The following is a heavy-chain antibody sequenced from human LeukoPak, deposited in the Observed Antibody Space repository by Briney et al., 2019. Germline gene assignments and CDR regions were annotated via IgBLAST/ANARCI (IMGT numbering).Heavy chain of an antibody. V-gene: IGHV3-23*01. D-gene: IGHD3-10*01. CDR2: ISGSGGSS. CDR1: GFTFSSYA. J-gene: IGHJ5*02. Sequence: GGSLRLSCAASGFTFSSYAMSWVRQAPGKGLEWVSAISGSGGSSYYADSVKGRFTISRDNSKNTLYLQTNSLRAEDTAVYYCAKDRLRITMVRGVIGINWFDPWGQGTLDTVSS. CDR3: AKDRLRITMVRGVIGINWFDP.